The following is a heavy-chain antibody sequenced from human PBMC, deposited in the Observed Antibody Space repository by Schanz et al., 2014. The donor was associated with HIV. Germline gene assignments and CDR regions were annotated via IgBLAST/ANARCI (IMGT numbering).Heavy chain of an antibody. V-gene: IGHV1-69*01. Sequence: VPLEQSGAEVKKPGSSVKVSCKASGDTSSSYAINWVRQAPGQGLEWMGDIIPIFGTTNYAQKFQGRVTITADESTSTAYMELSGLTSGDTAVYYCASDPPQNGYNSLDYWGQGTLVTVSS. D-gene: IGHD5-12*01. J-gene: IGHJ4*02. CDR1: GDTSSSYA. CDR3: ASDPPQNGYNSLDY. CDR2: IIPIFGTT.